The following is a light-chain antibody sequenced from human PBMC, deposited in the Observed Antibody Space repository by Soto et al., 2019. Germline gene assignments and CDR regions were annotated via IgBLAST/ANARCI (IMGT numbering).Light chain of an antibody. V-gene: IGLV1-40*01. CDR3: QSYHSSPRVV. CDR1: SSNIGAGYD. Sequence: QSVLTQPPSVSGAPGQRVTISCTGSSSNIGAGYDVHWYQQLPGTAPKLLIYGNSNRPSGVPDRFSGSKSGTSASLAITGLQAEDEADYYCQSYHSSPRVVFGGGTKLTVL. J-gene: IGLJ2*01. CDR2: GNS.